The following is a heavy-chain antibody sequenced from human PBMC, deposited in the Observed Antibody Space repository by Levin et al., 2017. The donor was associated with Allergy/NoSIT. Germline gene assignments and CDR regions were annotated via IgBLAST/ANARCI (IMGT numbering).Heavy chain of an antibody. CDR3: ARGGRSGATSGY. Sequence: GGSLRLSCAASGFSISRNFMSWVRQAPGKGLEWVSVIYSGGTTYYADSVKGRFTISRDNSKNILYLQMNTLGDEDTAVYYCARGGRSGATSGYWGQGTLVTVSS. D-gene: IGHD1-26*01. V-gene: IGHV3-53*01. CDR1: GFSISRNF. J-gene: IGHJ4*02. CDR2: IYSGGTT.